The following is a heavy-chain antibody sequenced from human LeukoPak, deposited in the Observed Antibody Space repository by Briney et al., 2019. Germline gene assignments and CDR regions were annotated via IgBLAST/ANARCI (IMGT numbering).Heavy chain of an antibody. Sequence: GRSLRLSCAASRFTFSSYGMHWVRQAPGKGLEWASILSGSSTGTYYAGPVKGRFTISRDNSQHTLYLSMNSLRGEDTAVYNCAKTSGGEGRLNGSGYFDNLGQGTLVTVSS. CDR2: LSGSSTGT. V-gene: IGHV3-23*01. J-gene: IGHJ4*02. CDR3: AKTSGGEGRLNGSGYFDN. CDR1: RFTFSSYG. D-gene: IGHD3-10*01.